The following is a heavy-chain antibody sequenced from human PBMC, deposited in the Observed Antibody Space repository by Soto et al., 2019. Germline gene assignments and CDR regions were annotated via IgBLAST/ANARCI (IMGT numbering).Heavy chain of an antibody. V-gene: IGHV4-59*01. J-gene: IGHJ4*02. CDR3: ARGTSWQLPFDY. CDR1: SDSISRYY. CDR2: ISYSGST. Sequence: PSETLSLTCTVSSDSISRYYWSWIRQPPGKRLEWIGYISYSGSTDYNPSLKSRVTISGDTSKNQFSLKVSSVTAADTAVYYCARGTSWQLPFDYWGQGTLVTVSS. D-gene: IGHD6-13*01.